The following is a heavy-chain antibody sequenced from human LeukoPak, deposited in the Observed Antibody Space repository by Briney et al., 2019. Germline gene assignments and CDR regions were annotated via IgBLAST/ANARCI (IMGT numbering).Heavy chain of an antibody. CDR2: IWYDGSNK. CDR3: ARDETTGVLHFDY. Sequence: PGGSLRLSCAASGFTFSSFGMNWVRQAPGKGLEWVAVIWYDGSNKYYADSVKGRFTISRDNSENTLYLQMNSLRAEDMAVYYCARDETTGVLHFDYWGQGTPVTVSS. J-gene: IGHJ4*02. D-gene: IGHD4-11*01. V-gene: IGHV3-33*01. CDR1: GFTFSSFG.